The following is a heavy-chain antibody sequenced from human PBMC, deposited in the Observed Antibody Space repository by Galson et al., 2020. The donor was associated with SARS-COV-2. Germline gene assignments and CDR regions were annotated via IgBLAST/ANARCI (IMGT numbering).Heavy chain of an antibody. V-gene: IGHV3-30*01. CDR2: ISYDGSNK. CDR1: GFTFSSYA. J-gene: IGHJ4*02. Sequence: GGSLRLSCAASGFTFSSYAMHWVRQAPGKGLEWVAVISYDGSNKYYADSVKGRFTISRDNSKNTLYLQMNSLRAEDTAVYYCARDIAISGGVITIFGVVMKTPLGYWGQGTLVTVSS. D-gene: IGHD3-3*01. CDR3: ARDIAISGGVITIFGVVMKTPLGY.